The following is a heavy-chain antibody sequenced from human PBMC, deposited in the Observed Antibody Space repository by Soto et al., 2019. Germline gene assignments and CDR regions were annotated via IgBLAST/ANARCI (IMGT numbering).Heavy chain of an antibody. CDR2: IKPGTGAT. V-gene: IGHV1-46*01. CDR3: ARDHIAAADPYGLDI. CDR1: AYTXRSSH. D-gene: IGHD6-13*01. J-gene: IGHJ3*02. Sequence: SXKVFWRAAAYTXRSSHMDVGRQATGQGLEWVGLIKPGTGATTYAKKFQGRATMTSDTSTSKVYMELRSLTSEDTAVYYCARDHIAAADPYGLDIWGQGTMCTVS.